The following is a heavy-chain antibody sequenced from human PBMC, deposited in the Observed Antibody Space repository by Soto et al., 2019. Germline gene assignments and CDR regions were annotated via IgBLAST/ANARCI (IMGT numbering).Heavy chain of an antibody. CDR2: IWYDGSNK. Sequence: RGSLLLSSASSVLTFSSYGMHWVRQAPGKGLEWVAVIWYDGSNKYYADSVKGRFTISRDNSKNTLYLQMNSLRAEDTAVYYCARDIDGYTPLFDYWGQGTMVTVSS. CDR1: VLTFSSYG. J-gene: IGHJ4*02. D-gene: IGHD5-12*01. CDR3: ARDIDGYTPLFDY. V-gene: IGHV3-33*01.